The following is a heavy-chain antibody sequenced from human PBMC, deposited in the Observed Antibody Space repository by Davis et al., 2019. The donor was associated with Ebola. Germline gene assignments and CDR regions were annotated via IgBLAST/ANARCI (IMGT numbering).Heavy chain of an antibody. J-gene: IGHJ6*02. CDR2: VDPKGVKT. D-gene: IGHD3-9*01. Sequence: ASVKVSCKASGYSFSDFYMHWVQGAPGKGLEWVGLVDPKGVKTVYAEKFQDRVTITADKSTDTVYMELSSLTYGDTAIYYCATLDILTAYIPYAMDVWGQGTTVTVS. CDR3: ATLDILTAYIPYAMDV. V-gene: IGHV1-69-2*01. CDR1: GYSFSDFY.